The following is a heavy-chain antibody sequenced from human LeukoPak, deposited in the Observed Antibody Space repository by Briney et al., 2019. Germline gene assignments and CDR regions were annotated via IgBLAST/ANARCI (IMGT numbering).Heavy chain of an antibody. V-gene: IGHV1-69*13. D-gene: IGHD3-22*01. CDR1: GYTFTIYG. J-gene: IGHJ4*02. Sequence: SVKVSCKASGYTFTIYGISWVRQAPGQGLEWMGGIIPIFGTANYAQKFQGRVTITADESTSTAYMELSSLRSEDTAVYYCAREGGDSSGYYFDHWGQGTLVTVSS. CDR3: AREGGDSSGYYFDH. CDR2: IIPIFGTA.